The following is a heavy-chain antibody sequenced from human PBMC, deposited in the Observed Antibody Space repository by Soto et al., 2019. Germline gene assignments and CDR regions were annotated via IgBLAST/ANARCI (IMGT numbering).Heavy chain of an antibody. J-gene: IGHJ6*02. Sequence: ASVKVSCKASGYTFTSYYMHWVRQAPGQGLEWMGIINPSGGSTSYAQKFQGRVTMTRDTSTSTVYMELSSLRSEDTAVYYCARDPVVTATLTSFYYYYGMDVWGQGTTVTVSS. CDR2: INPSGGST. D-gene: IGHD2-21*02. CDR1: GYTFTSYY. V-gene: IGHV1-46*01. CDR3: ARDPVVTATLTSFYYYYGMDV.